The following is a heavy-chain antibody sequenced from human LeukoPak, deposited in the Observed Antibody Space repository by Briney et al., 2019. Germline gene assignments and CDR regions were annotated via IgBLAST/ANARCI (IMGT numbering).Heavy chain of an antibody. V-gene: IGHV4-59*01. CDR1: GVSFSSYY. Sequence: PSVTLSLTCTVSGVSFSSYYWTWIRQPPGKGLEWIGYIYYSGSTNYNPSLKSRVTMSLDTSKNQFSLKLTSVTAADTAVYYCATGGSSSSVDYWGLGTLVTVSS. CDR2: IYYSGST. CDR3: ATGGSSSSVDY. D-gene: IGHD6-6*01. J-gene: IGHJ4*02.